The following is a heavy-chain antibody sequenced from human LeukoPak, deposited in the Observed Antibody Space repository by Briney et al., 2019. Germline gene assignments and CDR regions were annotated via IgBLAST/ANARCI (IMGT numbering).Heavy chain of an antibody. D-gene: IGHD3-10*01. J-gene: IGHJ4*02. CDR2: IYYSGST. CDR1: GGSISSYY. V-gene: IGHV4-59*01. Sequence: SETLSLTCTGSGGSISSYYWSWIRQPPGKGLEWIGYIYYSGSTNYNPSLKSRVTISVDTSKNQFSLKLSSVTAADTAVYYCATATRSGSYYIDYWGQGTLVTVSS. CDR3: ATATRSGSYYIDY.